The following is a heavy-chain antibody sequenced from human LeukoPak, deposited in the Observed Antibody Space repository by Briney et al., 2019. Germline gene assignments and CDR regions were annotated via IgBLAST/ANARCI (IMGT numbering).Heavy chain of an antibody. Sequence: GGSLRLSCAASGFTFTNYAMSWVRQAPGKGLEWVSAISGSGGSTDYADSVKGRFTISRDNSKTTLYVQVNSLRAEDTAVYYCAKMGVILPAAIDYWGQGTLVTVSS. CDR1: GFTFTNYA. V-gene: IGHV3-23*01. D-gene: IGHD2-2*01. CDR2: ISGSGGST. J-gene: IGHJ4*02. CDR3: AKMGVILPAAIDY.